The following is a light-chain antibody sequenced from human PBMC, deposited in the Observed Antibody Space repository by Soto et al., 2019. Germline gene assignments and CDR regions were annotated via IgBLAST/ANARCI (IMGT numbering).Light chain of an antibody. Sequence: QSALTQPPSASGSPGQSVTISCTGTSSDIGGYNYVSWYQQHPGKAPKLMIYEVSKRPSGVPDRFSGSKSGNTASLAVSGLRVEDEAIIYTISYAGSNNFVFGSGTKFP. J-gene: IGLJ1*01. V-gene: IGLV2-8*01. CDR3: ISYAGSNNFV. CDR1: SSDIGGYNY. CDR2: EVS.